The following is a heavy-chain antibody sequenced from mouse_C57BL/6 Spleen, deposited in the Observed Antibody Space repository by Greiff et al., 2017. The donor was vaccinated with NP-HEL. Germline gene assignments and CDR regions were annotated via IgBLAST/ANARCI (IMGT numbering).Heavy chain of an antibody. CDR3: ARSDYYEGYFDY. CDR2: IYPGDGDT. Sequence: VQLHQSGPELVKPGASVKISCKASGYAFSSSWMNWVKQRPGKGLEWIGRIYPGDGDTNYNGKFKGKATLTADKSSSTAYMQLSSLTSEDSAVYFCARSDYYEGYFDYWGQGTTLTVSS. CDR1: GYAFSSSW. V-gene: IGHV1-82*01. D-gene: IGHD1-1*01. J-gene: IGHJ2*01.